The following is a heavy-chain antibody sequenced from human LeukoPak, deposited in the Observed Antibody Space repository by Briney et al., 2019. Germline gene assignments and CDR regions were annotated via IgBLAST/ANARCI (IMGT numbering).Heavy chain of an antibody. J-gene: IGHJ5*02. Sequence: LRLSCAASGFTFSAYYMSWIRQPPGKGLEWIGYIYYSGSTNYNPSLKSRVTISVDTSKNQFSLKLTSVTAADTAVYYCARHLRNNWFDPWGQGTLVTVSS. V-gene: IGHV4-59*08. CDR3: ARHLRNNWFDP. CDR2: IYYSGST. CDR1: GFTFSAYY.